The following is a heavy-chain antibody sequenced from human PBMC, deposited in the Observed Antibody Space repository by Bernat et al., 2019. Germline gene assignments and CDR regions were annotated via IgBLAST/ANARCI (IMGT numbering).Heavy chain of an antibody. V-gene: IGHV4-31*03. J-gene: IGHJ4*02. CDR1: GGSISSGGYY. CDR2: IYYSGST. Sequence: QVQLQESGPGLVKPSQTLSLTCTVSGGSISSGGYYWSWIRPHPGKGLEWIGYIYYSGSTYYNPSLKSRVTISVDTSKNQFSLKLSSVTAADTAVYYCARGGYDYVWGSYRYSGCDYRGQGTLVTVSS. CDR3: ARGGYDYVWGSYRYSGCDY. D-gene: IGHD3-16*02.